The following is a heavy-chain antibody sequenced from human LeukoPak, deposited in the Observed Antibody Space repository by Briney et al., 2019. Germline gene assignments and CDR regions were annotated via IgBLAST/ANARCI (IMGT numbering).Heavy chain of an antibody. V-gene: IGHV4-59*03. CDR1: GGSLRSYY. J-gene: IGHJ4*02. Sequence: PSEALSLPGFGFGGSLRSYYWSGTRPPPGQGLEWIGYIYYNESTNYTPYLKSRVTISVDTSKNQFSLKLSSVTAADTAVYYCAGSEQWLAPYYFDYWGQGTLVTVSS. CDR3: AGSEQWLAPYYFDY. CDR2: IYYNEST. D-gene: IGHD6-19*01.